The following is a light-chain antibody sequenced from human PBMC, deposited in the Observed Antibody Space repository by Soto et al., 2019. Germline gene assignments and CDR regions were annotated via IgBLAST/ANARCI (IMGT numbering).Light chain of an antibody. CDR2: AAS. CDR3: QQSYSTWCT. J-gene: IGKJ2*02. CDR1: QNISTF. V-gene: IGKV1-39*01. Sequence: DIQMTQSPSSLSASVGDRVTITCRASQNISTFLNWYQQEPGKAPKLLIYAASSLQGGVPSRFSGSGSWTYFTLTITSLQPEDFASYYCQQSYSTWCTFGQGTKLEIK.